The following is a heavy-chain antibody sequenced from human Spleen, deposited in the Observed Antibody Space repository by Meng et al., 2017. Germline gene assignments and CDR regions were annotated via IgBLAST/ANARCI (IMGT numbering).Heavy chain of an antibody. V-gene: IGHV5-51*01. D-gene: IGHD6-13*01. J-gene: IGHJ6*02. CDR2: IYPGDSDT. CDR1: GYSFTSYW. Sequence: GGSLRLSCKGSGYSFTSYWIGWVRQMPGKGLEWMGIIYPGDSDTRYSPSFQGQVTLSADQSISTAYLQWGSLEVSDTAKYYCAGHRSSWYLMEYYYGMDVWGQGTTVTVSS. CDR3: AGHRSSWYLMEYYYGMDV.